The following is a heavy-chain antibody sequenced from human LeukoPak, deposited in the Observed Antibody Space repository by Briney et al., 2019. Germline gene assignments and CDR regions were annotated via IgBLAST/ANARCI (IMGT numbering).Heavy chain of an antibody. Sequence: PGGSLRLSCATSGFNFRTYEMNWVRQAPGKGLEWVSYISPSGSTISYADSVKGRFTISRDNAKNSLYLQMNSLRAEDTAVYYCARDPESTSFEYGMDVWGQGTTVTVSS. J-gene: IGHJ6*02. V-gene: IGHV3-48*03. CDR1: GFNFRTYE. CDR3: ARDPESTSFEYGMDV. D-gene: IGHD1-14*01. CDR2: ISPSGSTI.